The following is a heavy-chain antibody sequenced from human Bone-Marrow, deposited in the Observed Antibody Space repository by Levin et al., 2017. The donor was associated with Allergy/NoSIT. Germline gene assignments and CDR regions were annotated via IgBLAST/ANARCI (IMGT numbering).Heavy chain of an antibody. CDR3: ARSLVGATPLGYFDS. CDR1: GGSMRSFY. V-gene: IGHV4-59*13. J-gene: IGHJ4*02. D-gene: IGHD1-26*01. Sequence: SQTLSLTCTVSGGSMRSFYWSWIRQSPEKGLEWIASIYYSGTTHYNLSLQSRVTMSLDTSKNHFSLRLTSVTAADTAVYYCARSLVGATPLGYFDSWGQGTLVTVSS. CDR2: IYYSGTT.